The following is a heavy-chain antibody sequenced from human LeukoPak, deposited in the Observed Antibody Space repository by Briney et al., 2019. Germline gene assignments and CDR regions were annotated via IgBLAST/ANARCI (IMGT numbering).Heavy chain of an antibody. D-gene: IGHD3-10*01. CDR2: ISSSSSYI. Sequence: PGGSLRLSCAASGFTFSSYSMNWVRQAPGKGLEWVSSISSSSSYIYYADSVKGRFTISRDNAKNSLYLQMNSLRAEDTAVYYCASIITMVRGVIPSDYWGQGTLVTVSS. J-gene: IGHJ4*02. CDR1: GFTFSSYS. V-gene: IGHV3-21*01. CDR3: ASIITMVRGVIPSDY.